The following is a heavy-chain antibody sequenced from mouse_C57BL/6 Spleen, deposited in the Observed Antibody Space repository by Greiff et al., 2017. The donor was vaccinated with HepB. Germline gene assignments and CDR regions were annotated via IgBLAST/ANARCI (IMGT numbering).Heavy chain of an antibody. J-gene: IGHJ4*01. CDR2: FYPGSGSI. V-gene: IGHV1-62-2*01. CDR1: GYTFTEYT. Sequence: QVQLQQSGAELVKPGASVKLSCKASGYTFTEYTIHWVKQRSGQGLEWIGWFYPGSGSIKYNEKFKDKATLTADKSSSTVYMELSRLTSEDSAVYFCARQEEEEDGSSYGYAMDYWGQGTSVTVSS. D-gene: IGHD1-1*01. CDR3: ARQEEEEDGSSYGYAMDY.